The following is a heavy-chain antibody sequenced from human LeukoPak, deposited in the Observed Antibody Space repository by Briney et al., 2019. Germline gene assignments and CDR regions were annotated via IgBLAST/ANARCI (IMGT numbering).Heavy chain of an antibody. V-gene: IGHV4-39*07. CDR2: IYYGGSS. CDR3: ARDAGHQLSRRNYYAMDV. CDR1: GGPISSSSYY. J-gene: IGHJ6*02. Sequence: SETLSLTCTVSGGPISSSSYYWGWIRQPPGKGLEWIGSIYYGGSSYYNPALKSRVTISVDTSNNQFSLKVNSVTAADTAVYYCARDAGHQLSRRNYYAMDVWGQGTTVTVSS. D-gene: IGHD2-2*01.